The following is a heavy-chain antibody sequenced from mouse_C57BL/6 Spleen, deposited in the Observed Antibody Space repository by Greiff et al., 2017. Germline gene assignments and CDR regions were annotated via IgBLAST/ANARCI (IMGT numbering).Heavy chain of an antibody. Sequence: EVKVVESGGGLVKPGGSLKLSCAASGFTFSDYGMHWVRQAPEKGLEWVAYISSGSSTIYYADTVKGRFTISRDNAKNTLFLQMTSLRSEDTAMYYCAKYYGSSYVRYWYFDVWGTGTTVTVSS. J-gene: IGHJ1*03. D-gene: IGHD1-1*01. CDR1: GFTFSDYG. CDR3: AKYYGSSYVRYWYFDV. CDR2: ISSGSSTI. V-gene: IGHV5-17*01.